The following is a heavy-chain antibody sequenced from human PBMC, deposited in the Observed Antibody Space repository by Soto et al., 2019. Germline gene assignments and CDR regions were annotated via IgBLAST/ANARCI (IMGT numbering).Heavy chain of an antibody. V-gene: IGHV1-46*01. CDR2: VNPSGGST. CDR1: GYLFTAYS. D-gene: IGHD3-22*01. Sequence: ASVKVSCKASGYLFTAYSMHWVRLAPGQGLEWMGVVNPSGGSTKYAQNFQGRVTMTRDTSTTTIYMELSSLRAEDTAVYYCARDGYYDSSGYSDYWGQGTLVTVSS. J-gene: IGHJ4*02. CDR3: ARDGYYDSSGYSDY.